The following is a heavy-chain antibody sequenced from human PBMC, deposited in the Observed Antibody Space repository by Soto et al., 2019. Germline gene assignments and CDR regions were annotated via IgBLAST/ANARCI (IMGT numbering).Heavy chain of an antibody. V-gene: IGHV4-34*01. CDR3: ARAPVTTFFDI. CDR2: INHSGST. D-gene: IGHD4-17*01. Sequence: QVQLQQWGAGLLKPSETLSLTCAVYGGSFSGYYWSWIRQPPGKGLEWIGEINHSGSTNYNPSLQSRVTISVDTSKNQCSQKLSSVTAPDAAVYYCARAPVTTFFDIWGQGTMVTVSS. J-gene: IGHJ3*02. CDR1: GGSFSGYY.